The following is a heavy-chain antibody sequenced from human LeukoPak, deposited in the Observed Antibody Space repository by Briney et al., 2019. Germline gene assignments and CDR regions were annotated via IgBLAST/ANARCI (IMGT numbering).Heavy chain of an antibody. Sequence: GGSLRLSCAASGFTFSSYSMNWVRQAPGKGLEWVSYISSSSSTIYYADSVKGRFTISRDNSKNTLYLQMNSLRAEDTAVYYCAKEGYCSSTSCWAIDYWGQGTLVTVSS. CDR2: ISSSSSTI. D-gene: IGHD2-2*01. V-gene: IGHV3-48*01. CDR1: GFTFSSYS. J-gene: IGHJ4*02. CDR3: AKEGYCSSTSCWAIDY.